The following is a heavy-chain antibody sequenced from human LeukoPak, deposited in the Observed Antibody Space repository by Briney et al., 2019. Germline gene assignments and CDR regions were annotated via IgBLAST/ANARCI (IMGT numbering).Heavy chain of an antibody. Sequence: PGGSLRLSCAVSGFTFSGFWMIWSRQAPGKGLEWVASINSDGSEGYYADVVKGRFTISRDNAKNSLYLQINSLRAEDTAVYYCARSSYSSSSSVWGQGTMVTVSS. D-gene: IGHD6-6*01. CDR3: ARSSYSSSSSV. J-gene: IGHJ3*01. V-gene: IGHV3-7*03. CDR2: INSDGSEG. CDR1: GFTFSGFW.